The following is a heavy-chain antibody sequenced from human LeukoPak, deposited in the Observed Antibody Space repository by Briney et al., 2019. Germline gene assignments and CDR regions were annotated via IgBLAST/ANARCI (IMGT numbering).Heavy chain of an antibody. D-gene: IGHD1-26*01. Sequence: ASETLSLTCTVSGGSISSSSYYWGWIRQPPGKGLEWIGSIYYSGSTYYNPSLKSRVTMSVDTSKNQFSLKLSSVTAADTAVYYCARGPGGWSYFVGSSSDDAFDIWGQGTMVTVSS. CDR3: ARGPGGWSYFVGSSSDDAFDI. CDR2: IYYSGST. J-gene: IGHJ3*02. CDR1: GGSISSSSYY. V-gene: IGHV4-39*07.